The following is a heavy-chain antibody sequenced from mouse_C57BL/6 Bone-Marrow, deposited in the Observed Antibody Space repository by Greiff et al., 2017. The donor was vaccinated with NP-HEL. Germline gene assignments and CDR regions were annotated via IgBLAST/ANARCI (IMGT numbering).Heavy chain of an antibody. CDR3: ARRWLLPFWYFDV. V-gene: IGHV1-78*01. Sequence: QVQLQQSDAELVQPGASVKISCKVSGYTFTDHTIHWMKQRPEQGLECIGYLYPRDGSTKYNEKFKGKATFTAYKSSSTAYMQLNSLTSEDSAFYFCARRWLLPFWYFDVWGTGTTVTVSS. CDR1: GYTFTDHT. D-gene: IGHD2-3*01. J-gene: IGHJ1*03. CDR2: LYPRDGST.